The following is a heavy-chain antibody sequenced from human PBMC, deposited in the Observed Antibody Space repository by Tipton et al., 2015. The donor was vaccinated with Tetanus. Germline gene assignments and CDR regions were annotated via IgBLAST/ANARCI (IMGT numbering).Heavy chain of an antibody. CDR2: IRDNGNS. D-gene: IGHD1-1*01. V-gene: IGHV4-31*03. Sequence: TLSLTCTVSGGSINSGGHFWTWIRQRSGKGLEWIGHIRDNGNSYANPSLSGRVTMSVDTSKNQFSLRLTSVTAADTAVYYCARANNEFPKKGPFDSWGQGSLVIVSS. CDR3: ARANNEFPKKGPFDS. J-gene: IGHJ4*02. CDR1: GGSINSGGHF.